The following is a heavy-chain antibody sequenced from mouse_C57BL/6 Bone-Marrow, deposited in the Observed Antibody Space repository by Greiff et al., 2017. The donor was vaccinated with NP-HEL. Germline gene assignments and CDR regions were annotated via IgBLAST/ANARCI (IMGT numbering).Heavy chain of an antibody. J-gene: IGHJ2*01. CDR2: ISSGGSYT. V-gene: IGHV5-6*01. Sequence: EVMLVESGGDLVKPGGSLKLSCAASGFTFSSYGMSWVRQTPDKRLEWVATISSGGSYTYYPDSVKGRFTISRDNAKNTLYLQMSSLKSEDTAMYYCARQRSWYFDYWGQGTTLTVSS. CDR3: ARQRSWYFDY. CDR1: GFTFSSYG.